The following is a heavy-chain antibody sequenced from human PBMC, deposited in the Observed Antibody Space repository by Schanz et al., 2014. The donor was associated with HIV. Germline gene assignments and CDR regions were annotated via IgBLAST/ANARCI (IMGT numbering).Heavy chain of an antibody. Sequence: QVQLVESGGGVVQPGRSLRLSCTASGFTFSSSGMHWVRQAPGKGLEWVAVIWYDGSNKYYADSVKGRFIISRDNSKNTLYLQMNSLRAEDTAVYYCARVANWDYYGMDVWGRGTTVTVSS. J-gene: IGHJ6*02. CDR3: ARVANWDYYGMDV. CDR1: GFTFSSSG. V-gene: IGHV3-33*01. CDR2: IWYDGSNK. D-gene: IGHD3-16*01.